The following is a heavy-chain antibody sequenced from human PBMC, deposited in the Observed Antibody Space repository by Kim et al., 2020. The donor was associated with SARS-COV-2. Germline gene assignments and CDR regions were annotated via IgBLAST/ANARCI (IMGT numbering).Heavy chain of an antibody. V-gene: IGHV3-53*01. Sequence: YKDPVKGRFTVFRDNSKNTLYLQMGSLRAEHTAVYYCAKEIGGGSHYFDSWFQGTLVTVSS. J-gene: IGHJ4*02. D-gene: IGHD3-3*01. CDR3: AKEIGGGSHYFDS.